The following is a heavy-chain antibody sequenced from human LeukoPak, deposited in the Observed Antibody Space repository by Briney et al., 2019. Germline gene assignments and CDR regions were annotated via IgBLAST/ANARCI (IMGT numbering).Heavy chain of an antibody. CDR3: ARASKSTLPYYYMDV. D-gene: IGHD2-2*01. J-gene: IGHJ6*03. Sequence: SETLSLTCTVSGGSISSSSYYWGWIRQPPGKGLEWIGEINHSGSTNYNPSLKSRVTISVDTSKNQFSLKLSSVTAADTAVYYCARASKSTLPYYYMDVWGKGTTVTISS. V-gene: IGHV4-39*07. CDR2: INHSGST. CDR1: GGSISSSSYY.